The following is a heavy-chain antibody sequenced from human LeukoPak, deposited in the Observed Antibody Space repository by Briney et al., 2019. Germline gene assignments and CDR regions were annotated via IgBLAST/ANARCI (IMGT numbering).Heavy chain of an antibody. CDR3: ARLGEWAAVDF. D-gene: IGHD1-26*01. V-gene: IGHV4-39*01. J-gene: IGHJ4*02. Sequence: PSETLSLTCTVSGGSISSSSYYWGWIRQPPGKGLEWIGSIYYSGSTYYNPSLKSRVTISVDTSKNQFSLELSSVTAADMAVYYCARLGEWAAVDFWGQGTLVTVSS. CDR2: IYYSGST. CDR1: GGSISSSSYY.